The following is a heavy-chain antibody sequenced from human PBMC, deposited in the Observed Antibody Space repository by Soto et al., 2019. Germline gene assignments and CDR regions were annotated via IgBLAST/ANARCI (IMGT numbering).Heavy chain of an antibody. CDR2: ISWNSGSI. Sequence: GGSLRLSCAASGFTLDDYAMHWVRQAPGKGLEWVSGISWNSGSIGYADSVKGRFTISRDNAKNSLYLQMNSLRAEDTALYYCAKATHIWGSLFDYWGQGTLVTVSS. CDR3: AKATHIWGSLFDY. J-gene: IGHJ4*02. CDR1: GFTLDDYA. V-gene: IGHV3-9*01. D-gene: IGHD3-16*01.